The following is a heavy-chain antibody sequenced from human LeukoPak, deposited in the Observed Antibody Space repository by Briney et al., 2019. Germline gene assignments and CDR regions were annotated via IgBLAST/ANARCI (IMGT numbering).Heavy chain of an antibody. J-gene: IGHJ6*02. CDR2: IHHNGTR. Sequence: SETLSLTCGVSGGSISSTNWWSWVRQSPEKGLEWIGEIHHNGTRNYNPSLKSRVTISADTFQNHFSLIVTSLTAADTAVYYCATAPILRGEGGEHYRCGMDVWGQGTTVIVSS. CDR3: ATAPILRGEGGEHYRCGMDV. V-gene: IGHV4/OR15-8*01. CDR1: GGSISSTNW. D-gene: IGHD2-2*02.